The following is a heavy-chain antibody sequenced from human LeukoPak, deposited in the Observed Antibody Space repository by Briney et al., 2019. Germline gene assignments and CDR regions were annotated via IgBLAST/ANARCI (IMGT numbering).Heavy chain of an antibody. Sequence: GASVKVSCKVSGYTLTELSMHWVRQAPGKGLEWMGGFDPEDGETIYAQKFQGRVTMTEDTSTDTAYMELSSLRSEDMAVYYCATGPSKSYYNPKHNWFDPWGQGTLVTVSS. CDR1: GYTLTELS. CDR3: ATGPSKSYYNPKHNWFDP. V-gene: IGHV1-24*01. J-gene: IGHJ5*02. D-gene: IGHD3-10*01. CDR2: FDPEDGET.